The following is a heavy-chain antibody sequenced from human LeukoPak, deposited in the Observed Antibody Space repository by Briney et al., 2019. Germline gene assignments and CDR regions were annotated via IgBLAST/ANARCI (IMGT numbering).Heavy chain of an antibody. D-gene: IGHD3-22*01. J-gene: IGHJ4*02. V-gene: IGHV4-34*01. CDR1: GGSFSGYY. Sequence: SETLSLTCAVYGGSFSGYYWSWIRQPPGKGLEWIGEINHSGSPYYNPSLKSRVNISIDASKNQFSLKLTSVTAADTAVYYCAREFSYYYDSSGYWVWGQGTLVTVSS. CDR2: INHSGSP. CDR3: AREFSYYYDSSGYWV.